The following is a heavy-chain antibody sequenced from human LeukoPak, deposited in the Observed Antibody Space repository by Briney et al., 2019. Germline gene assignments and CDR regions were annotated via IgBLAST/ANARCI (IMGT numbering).Heavy chain of an antibody. CDR2: IYYSGST. J-gene: IGHJ6*03. CDR3: ARHYPHYYYMDV. V-gene: IGHV4-39*01. D-gene: IGHD3-16*02. Sequence: PSETLSLTCTVSGGSTRSSGYYWGWIRPPPGKGLEWIGNIYYSGSTYYNPSLKSRVTISQDTSNNQFSLKLSSVTAADTAVYYCARHYPHYYYMDVWGKGTTVTASS. CDR1: GGSTRSSGYY.